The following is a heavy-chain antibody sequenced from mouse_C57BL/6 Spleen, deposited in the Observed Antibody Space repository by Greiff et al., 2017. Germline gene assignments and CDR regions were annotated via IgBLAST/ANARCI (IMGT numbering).Heavy chain of an antibody. CDR3: AICAFFAY. CDR1: GYTFTDYW. V-gene: IGHV1-74*01. Sequence: VQLQQPGAELVKPGASVKVSCKASGYTFTDYWMHWVKQRPGQGLEWIGRIQPTDSGTNYKQKFKGKATLTVNKSSSTAYMQLSSLTSEDSAVYYCAICAFFAYWGQGTLVTVSA. J-gene: IGHJ3*01. CDR2: IQPTDSGT.